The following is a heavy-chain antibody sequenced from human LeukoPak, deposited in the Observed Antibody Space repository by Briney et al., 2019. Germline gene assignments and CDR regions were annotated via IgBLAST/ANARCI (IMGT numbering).Heavy chain of an antibody. D-gene: IGHD3-10*01. Sequence: ASVKVSCKASGYTFTSYGISWVRQAPGQGLEWMGWLSADKSQVNYAQKFQDRVILTTDTSTNTAHMELRNLKFDDTAVYFCARVEVHPRRYFYYMDVWGKGTTVTISS. CDR1: GYTFTSYG. CDR3: ARVEVHPRRYFYYMDV. J-gene: IGHJ6*03. CDR2: LSADKSQV. V-gene: IGHV1-18*01.